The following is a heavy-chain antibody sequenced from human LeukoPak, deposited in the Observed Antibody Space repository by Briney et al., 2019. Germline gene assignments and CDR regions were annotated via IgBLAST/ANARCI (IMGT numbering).Heavy chain of an antibody. CDR3: AKSFWWFGEFSPFDY. J-gene: IGHJ4*02. D-gene: IGHD3-10*01. Sequence: PGGSLRLSCAASEFIVSINYMNWVRQAPGKGLEWVSSISSSRSSIYYADSMKGRFTISRDNAKNSPYLQMNSLRAEDTAVYYCAKSFWWFGEFSPFDYWGQGTLVTVSS. V-gene: IGHV3-21*01. CDR1: EFIVSINY. CDR2: ISSSRSSI.